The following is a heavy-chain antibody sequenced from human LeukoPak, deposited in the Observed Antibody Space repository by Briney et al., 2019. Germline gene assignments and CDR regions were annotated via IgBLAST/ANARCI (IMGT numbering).Heavy chain of an antibody. D-gene: IGHD5-18*01. Sequence: PSQTLSLTCTVSGGSINSAGYYWSWIRQPAGMGLEWIGRIYPSGSTNYNPSLKSRVTISVDTSKNQFSLKLSSVTAADTAVYYCARAKGTSYGPHPFDYWGQGTLVTVSS. CDR3: ARAKGTSYGPHPFDY. J-gene: IGHJ4*02. CDR2: IYPSGST. CDR1: GGSINSAGYY. V-gene: IGHV4-61*02.